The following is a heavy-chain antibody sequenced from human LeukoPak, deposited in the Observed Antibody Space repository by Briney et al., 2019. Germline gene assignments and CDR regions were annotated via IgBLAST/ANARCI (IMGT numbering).Heavy chain of an antibody. V-gene: IGHV3-21*04. D-gene: IGHD3-22*01. CDR1: GFTFSSYS. CDR3: AKSSYYDASGYYREYYYDS. Sequence: GGSLRLSCAASGFTFSSYSMNWVRQAPGKGLEWVSSISSSSKYIYYAESAKGRFIISRDSAKNSLYLQVNSLRAEDTAVYYCAKSSYYDASGYYREYYYDSWGQGTLVTVSS. CDR2: ISSSSKYI. J-gene: IGHJ4*02.